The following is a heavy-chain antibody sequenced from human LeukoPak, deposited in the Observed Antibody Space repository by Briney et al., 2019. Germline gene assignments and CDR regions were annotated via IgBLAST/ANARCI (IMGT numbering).Heavy chain of an antibody. CDR1: GFTFSSYA. CDR2: ISGSGGST. V-gene: IGHV3-23*01. Sequence: GGSLRLSCAASGFTFSSYAMSWVRQAPGKGLEWVSAISGSGGSTYYADSVKGRFTISRDNSKNTLYLQMNSLRAEDTAVYYCAKAGGFRYFDFGYFDYWGQGTLVTVSS. D-gene: IGHD3-9*01. CDR3: AKAGGFRYFDFGYFDY. J-gene: IGHJ4*02.